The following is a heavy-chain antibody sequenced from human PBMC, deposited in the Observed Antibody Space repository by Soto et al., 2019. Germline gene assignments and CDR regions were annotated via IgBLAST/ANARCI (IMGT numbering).Heavy chain of an antibody. Sequence: QVQLVQSGPEVKKPGTSVKVSCKPSGLTFTISAIQWVRQARRQRLEWIGWIVVGNGNTNYAQKFQKRVTITRDMSTRTAYMELSSLRSEDTAVYYCATAVSKFDTSGSLPYGVDVWGRGTTVTVSS. CDR1: GLTFTISA. J-gene: IGHJ6*02. CDR3: ATAVSKFDTSGSLPYGVDV. CDR2: IVVGNGNT. D-gene: IGHD5-12*01. V-gene: IGHV1-58*02.